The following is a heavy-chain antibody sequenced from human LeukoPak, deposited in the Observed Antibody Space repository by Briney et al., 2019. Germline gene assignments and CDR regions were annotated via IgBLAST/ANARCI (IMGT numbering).Heavy chain of an antibody. CDR2: IYHSGST. V-gene: IGHV4-4*02. CDR1: GGSISSSNW. CDR3: ARALENSSSWYPDY. J-gene: IGHJ4*02. Sequence: PSETLSLTCAVSGGSISSSNWWSWVRQPPGKGLEWIGEIYHSGSTNYNPSLKSRVTISVDKSKNQFSLKLSSVTAADTAVYYCARALENSSSWYPDYWGQGTLVTVSS. D-gene: IGHD6-13*01.